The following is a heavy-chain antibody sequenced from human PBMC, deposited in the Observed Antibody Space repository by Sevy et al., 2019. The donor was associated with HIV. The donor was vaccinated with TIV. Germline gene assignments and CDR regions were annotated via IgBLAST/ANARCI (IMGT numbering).Heavy chain of an antibody. D-gene: IGHD5-12*01. V-gene: IGHV3-49*03. CDR1: GFTFDDYA. Sequence: GGSLRLSCTTSGFTFDDYAMSWFRQAPGKGLEWVAFITRNSYEAYGGTTHYAASVKGRFIISRDDSKSIAYLQMKSLKSEDTAVYYCARGLATADTPEYYFDSWGQGTLVTVSS. CDR2: ITRNSYEAYGGTT. J-gene: IGHJ4*02. CDR3: ARGLATADTPEYYFDS.